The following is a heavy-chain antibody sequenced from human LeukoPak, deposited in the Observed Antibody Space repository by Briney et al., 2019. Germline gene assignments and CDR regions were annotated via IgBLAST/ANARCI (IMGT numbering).Heavy chain of an antibody. D-gene: IGHD6-13*01. CDR2: INSDGSRT. J-gene: IGHJ5*02. CDR3: ASEPDSSWFDP. V-gene: IGHV3-74*01. CDR1: GFTFSNYW. Sequence: PGGSLRLSCAASGFTFSNYWMHWVRQAPGKGLVWVSRINSDGSRTNYADSVKGRFTISRDNTKNTLYLQMNSLRAEDTAVYYCASEPDSSWFDPWGQGTLVTVSS.